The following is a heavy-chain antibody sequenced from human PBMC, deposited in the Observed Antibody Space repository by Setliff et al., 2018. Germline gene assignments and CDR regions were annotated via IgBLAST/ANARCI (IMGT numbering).Heavy chain of an antibody. J-gene: IGHJ4*02. V-gene: IGHV4-59*11. CDR2: IYYSGNT. D-gene: IGHD2-8*02. CDR3: TVYNTGSSKDHY. Sequence: SETLSLTCSVSGGSIDSHYWSWIRQPPGKGLEWIGSIYYSGNTNYNPSLKSRVTISIDTSKNQFSLKLSSVTAADTALYYCTVYNTGSSKDHYWGQGTPVTVPQ. CDR1: GGSIDSHY.